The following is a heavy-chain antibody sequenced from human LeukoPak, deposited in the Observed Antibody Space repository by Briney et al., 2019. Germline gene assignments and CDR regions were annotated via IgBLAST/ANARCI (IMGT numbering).Heavy chain of an antibody. Sequence: GGSLRLSCAASGFTFDKAWMTWVRQAPGKGLEWVSSISSSSSYIYYADSVKGRFTISRDNAKNSLYLQMNSLRAEDTAVYYCAYGSGSPWGYWGQGTLVTVSS. D-gene: IGHD3-10*01. J-gene: IGHJ4*02. CDR2: ISSSSSYI. CDR1: GFTFDKAW. V-gene: IGHV3-21*01. CDR3: AYGSGSPWGY.